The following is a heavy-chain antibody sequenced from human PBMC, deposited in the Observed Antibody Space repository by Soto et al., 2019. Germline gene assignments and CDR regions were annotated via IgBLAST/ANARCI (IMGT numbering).Heavy chain of an antibody. V-gene: IGHV1-3*01. D-gene: IGHD3-22*01. CDR1: GYTFXNYA. CDR3: ARDRPRVTMIIVAPDY. Sequence: GASVKVSSKAPGYTFXNYAIHWARHAPGQRLEWMGWINAGNGNTKYSQKFQGRVTITRDTFASTAYMELSSLRSEDTAVYYCARDRPRVTMIIVAPDYWGQGTLVTVSS. J-gene: IGHJ4*02. CDR2: INAGNGNT.